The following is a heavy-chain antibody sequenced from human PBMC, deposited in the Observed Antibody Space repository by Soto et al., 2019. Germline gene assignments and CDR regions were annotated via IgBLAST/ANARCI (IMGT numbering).Heavy chain of an antibody. D-gene: IGHD3-16*01. CDR2: ITQDSSEA. V-gene: IGHV3-7*03. CDR1: GFTFSSYW. J-gene: IGHJ5*02. Sequence: EVLLVESGGGLVQPGGSLRLSCAASGFTFSSYWMSWARQGPGEGLEGVAVITQDSSEAYYVDSVKGRFTVSRDNAKKSLYLQMNTLRVEDTAVYYCVTDWGQLSGPWGQGVLVTVS. CDR3: VTDWGQLSGP.